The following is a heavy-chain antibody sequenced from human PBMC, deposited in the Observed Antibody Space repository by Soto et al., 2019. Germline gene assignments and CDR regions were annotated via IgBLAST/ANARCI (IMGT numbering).Heavy chain of an antibody. CDR1: GFTVSSNY. Sequence: GGSLRLSCAASGFTVSSNYMSWVRQAPGKGLEWVSVIYSGGSTYYADSVKGRFTISRDNSKNTLYLQMNSLRAEDTAVYYCARKTGWFGELGPYYMDVWGKGTTVTVSS. V-gene: IGHV3-66*01. CDR2: IYSGGST. CDR3: ARKTGWFGELGPYYMDV. D-gene: IGHD3-10*01. J-gene: IGHJ6*03.